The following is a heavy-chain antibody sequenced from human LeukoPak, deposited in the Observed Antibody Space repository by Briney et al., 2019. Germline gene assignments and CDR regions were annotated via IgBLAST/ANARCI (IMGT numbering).Heavy chain of an antibody. CDR3: ARAPSRWSYFDY. CDR2: INSDGSST. Sequence: PGGSLRLSCAASGFTFSSNWMHWVRQAPGKGLVWVSQINSDGSSTNYADSVKGRFTISRDNAKNTLYLQMTSLRAEDTAVYYCARAPSRWSYFDYWGQGTLVTVSS. V-gene: IGHV3-74*01. CDR1: GFTFSSNW. J-gene: IGHJ4*02. D-gene: IGHD6-13*01.